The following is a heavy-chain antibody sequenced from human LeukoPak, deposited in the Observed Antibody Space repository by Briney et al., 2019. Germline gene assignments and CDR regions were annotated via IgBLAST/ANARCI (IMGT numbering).Heavy chain of an antibody. D-gene: IGHD6-19*01. CDR3: ARFSSGWYSGDY. CDR2: IYYSGST. CDR1: GGSISSSSYY. Sequence: SETLSLTCTVPGGSISSSSYYWGWIRQPPGKGLEWIGSIYYSGSTYYNPSLKSRVTISVDTSKKQFSLKLSSVTAADTAVYYCARFSSGWYSGDYRGQGTLVTVSS. V-gene: IGHV4-39*01. J-gene: IGHJ4*02.